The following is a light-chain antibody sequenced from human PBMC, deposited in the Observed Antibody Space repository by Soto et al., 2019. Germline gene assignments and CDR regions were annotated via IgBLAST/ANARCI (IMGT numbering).Light chain of an antibody. Sequence: EFVLTQSPGTLSLSPGERATLSCRASQTVRNNYLAWYQQKPGQAPRLLIYDASSRATGIPDRFSGGGSGTDFTLTISRLEPEVFAVYYCQQFSSYPRTFGGGTKGEIK. V-gene: IGKV3-20*01. J-gene: IGKJ4*01. CDR1: QTVRNNY. CDR3: QQFSSYPRT. CDR2: DAS.